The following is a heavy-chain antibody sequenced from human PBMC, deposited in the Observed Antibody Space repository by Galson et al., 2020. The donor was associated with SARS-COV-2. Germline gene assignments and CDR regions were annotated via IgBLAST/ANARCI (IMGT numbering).Heavy chain of an antibody. CDR1: GVIFSNVW. D-gene: IGHD2-15*01. CDR3: TKDWIVVVRVVLGIGWSFSDSGMGV. Sequence: TGGSLRLSCTVSGVIFSNVWMSWVRQAPGKGLEWVARIKSKTGGGTTDYAAPVKGRFTISREDSKNTLYLQMNSLKTEDTAVYYCTKDWIVVVRVVLGIGWSFSDSGMGVCGQGTTVTVSS. V-gene: IGHV3-15*01. CDR2: IKSKTGGGTT. J-gene: IGHJ6*02.